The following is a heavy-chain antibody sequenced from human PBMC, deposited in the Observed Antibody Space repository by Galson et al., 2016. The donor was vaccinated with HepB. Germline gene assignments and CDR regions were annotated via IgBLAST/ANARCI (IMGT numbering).Heavy chain of an antibody. CDR2: IDGDGGGT. CDR1: GLTFNTYS. Sequence: SLRLSCAASGLTFNTYSMHWVRQPPGQGLVWVSRIDGDGGGTNYADSVKGRFTISRDNAKNTLYLQMDSLRAEDTAVYYCVRVAQFGGLFAFDIWGQGTMVSGSS. CDR3: VRVAQFGGLFAFDI. J-gene: IGHJ3*02. D-gene: IGHD3-10*01. V-gene: IGHV3-74*01.